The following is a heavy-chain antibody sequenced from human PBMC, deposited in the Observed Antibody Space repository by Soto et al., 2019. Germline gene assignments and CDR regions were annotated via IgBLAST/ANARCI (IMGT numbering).Heavy chain of an antibody. CDR1: GYTFTSYG. V-gene: IGHV1-18*01. Sequence: ASVKVSCKASGYTFTSYGISWVRQAPGQGLEWMGWISAYNGNTNYAQKLQGRVTMTTDTSTSTAYMELRSLRSDDTAVYYCARDASLYSGSWYLGFLWELQGGHYWGQGTLVTFS. CDR2: ISAYNGNT. CDR3: ARDASLYSGSWYLGFLWELQGGHY. J-gene: IGHJ4*02. D-gene: IGHD6-13*01.